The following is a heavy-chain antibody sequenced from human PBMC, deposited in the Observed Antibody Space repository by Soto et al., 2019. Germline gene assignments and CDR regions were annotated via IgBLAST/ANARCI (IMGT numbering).Heavy chain of an antibody. V-gene: IGHV2-5*01. D-gene: IGHD3-22*01. CDR3: AHRRGSTDYYDSSGYSRGAFDI. Sequence: SAPTLVNPTQTLTLTCTFSGFSLSTSGVGVGWIRQPPGKALEWLALIYWNDDKRYSPSLKSRLTITKDTSKNQVVLTMTNMDPVDTATYYCAHRRGSTDYYDSSGYSRGAFDIWGQGTMVTGSS. J-gene: IGHJ3*02. CDR1: GFSLSTSGVG. CDR2: IYWNDDK.